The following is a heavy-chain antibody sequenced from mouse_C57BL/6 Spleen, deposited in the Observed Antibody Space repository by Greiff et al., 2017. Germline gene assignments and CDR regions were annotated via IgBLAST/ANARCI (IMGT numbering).Heavy chain of an antibody. CDR3: ARGKEGYFDD. CDR2: IDPSNSYT. Sequence: QVQLQQPGAELVMPGASVKLSCKASGYTFTSYWMHWVKQRPGQGLEWIGDIDPSNSYTNYNQKFKGKSTLTVDKSSSTAYMQLSSLTSEDSAVYYCARGKEGYFDDWGKGTTLTASS. V-gene: IGHV1-69*01. J-gene: IGHJ2*01. CDR1: GYTFTSYW.